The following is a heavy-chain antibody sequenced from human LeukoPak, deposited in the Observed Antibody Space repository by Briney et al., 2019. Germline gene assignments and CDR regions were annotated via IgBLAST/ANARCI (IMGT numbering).Heavy chain of an antibody. CDR2: INQRGSEI. CDR1: GFTFRNHW. CDR3: VRRYMATSAEDFDY. J-gene: IGHJ4*02. Sequence: PGGSLRLSCAASGFTFRNHWMTWVRQAPGKGLEWVANINQRGSEIYYLDSVRGRSTISRDNAKNSLYLQMNILRAEDTAVYYCVRRYMATSAEDFDYWGQGTLVTV. V-gene: IGHV3-7*01. D-gene: IGHD3-16*02.